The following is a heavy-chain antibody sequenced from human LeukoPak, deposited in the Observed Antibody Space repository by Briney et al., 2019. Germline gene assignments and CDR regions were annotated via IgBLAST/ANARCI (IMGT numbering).Heavy chain of an antibody. V-gene: IGHV1-18*01. J-gene: IGHJ6*02. D-gene: IGHD6-13*01. Sequence: ASVKVSCKASGYTFTSYGISWVRQAPGQGLEWMGWISAYNSNTNYAQKLQGRVSMTTDTSTSTAYMELRSLRSDDTAVYYCARDISWEGYYYYGMDVWGQGTTVTVSS. CDR3: ARDISWEGYYYYGMDV. CDR2: ISAYNSNT. CDR1: GYTFTSYG.